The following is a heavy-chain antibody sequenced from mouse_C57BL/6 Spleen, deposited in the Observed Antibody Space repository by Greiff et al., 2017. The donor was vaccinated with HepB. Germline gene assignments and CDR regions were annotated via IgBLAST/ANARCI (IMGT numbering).Heavy chain of an antibody. D-gene: IGHD2-4*01. CDR3: ARRDYDFYAMDY. CDR1: GFTFSDYG. J-gene: IGHJ4*01. CDR2: ISSGSSTI. Sequence: EVMLVESGGGLVKPGGSLKLSCAASGFTFSDYGMHWVRQAPEKGLEWVAYISSGSSTIYYADTVKGRFTISRDNAKNTLFLQMTSLRSEDTAMYYCARRDYDFYAMDYWGQGTSVTVSS. V-gene: IGHV5-17*01.